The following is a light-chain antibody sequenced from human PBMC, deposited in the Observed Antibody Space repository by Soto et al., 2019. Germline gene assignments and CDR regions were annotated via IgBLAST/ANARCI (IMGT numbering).Light chain of an antibody. J-gene: IGLJ1*01. CDR2: EVS. CDR1: SSDIGAYNY. Sequence: QSVLTQPPSASGSPGQSVTISCTGTSSDIGAYNYVAWYQQHPGKTPKLIIYEVSKRPSGVPDRFSGSKSGNTASLTVSGLQADDEADYYCSSYAGSNNLGVFGTGTKLTVL. CDR3: SSYAGSNNLGV. V-gene: IGLV2-8*01.